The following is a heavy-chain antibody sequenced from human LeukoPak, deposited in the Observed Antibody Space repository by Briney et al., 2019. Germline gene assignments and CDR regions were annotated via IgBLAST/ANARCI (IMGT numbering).Heavy chain of an antibody. J-gene: IGHJ3*02. D-gene: IGHD1-1*01. CDR2: VYWNYDG. CDR3: AHRATGYGFDI. CDR1: GLSPSACGVG. V-gene: IGHV2-5*01. Sequence: KGSGPTLLHPTQTLTLTCTFSGLSPSACGVGVGWIRQPPGRALEWRALVYWNYDGCYSPSLKSRLTITKDTSRIQVVLTMTNMDPVDTATYYGAHRATGYGFDIGGQGTMVTVSS.